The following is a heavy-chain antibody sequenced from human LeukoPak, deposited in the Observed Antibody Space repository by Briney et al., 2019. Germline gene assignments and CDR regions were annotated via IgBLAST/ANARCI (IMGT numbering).Heavy chain of an antibody. D-gene: IGHD3-9*01. CDR3: AREEGSVLRYFDWSRPLDY. Sequence: PSETLSLTCTVSGGSISSYYWSWIRQPPGKGLEWIGYIYYSGSTNYNPSLKSRVTISVDTSKNQFSLKLSSVTAADTAVYYCAREEGSVLRYFDWSRPLDYWGQGTLVTVSS. CDR1: GGSISSYY. CDR2: IYYSGST. J-gene: IGHJ4*02. V-gene: IGHV4-59*12.